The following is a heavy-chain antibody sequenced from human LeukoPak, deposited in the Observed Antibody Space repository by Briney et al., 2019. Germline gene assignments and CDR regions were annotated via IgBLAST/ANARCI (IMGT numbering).Heavy chain of an antibody. CDR1: GGSISDNDYS. Sequence: SKTLSLTCNVSGGSISDNDYSWDWIRQPPGKGLEWMGCIHYSGTTYSNPSLKSRISISVDTSKSQFSLKLRSVTAADTAVYYCARRYYFVSGSYYPFDFWGQGTLVTVSS. V-gene: IGHV4-39*01. D-gene: IGHD3-10*01. J-gene: IGHJ4*02. CDR3: ARRYYFVSGSYYPFDF. CDR2: IHYSGTT.